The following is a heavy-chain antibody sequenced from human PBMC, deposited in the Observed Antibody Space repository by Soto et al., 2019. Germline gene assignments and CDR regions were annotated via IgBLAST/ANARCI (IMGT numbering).Heavy chain of an antibody. Sequence: ASVKVSCKASGYAFTIYYRRWVRQAPGQGLEWMGIINPSGGSTSYAQKFQDRVTMTRDTSTSTVYMELSSLRSEDTAVYYCARVLTYYDFSAPLWGQGTLVTVSS. V-gene: IGHV1-46*01. CDR2: INPSGGST. CDR1: GYAFTIYY. D-gene: IGHD3-3*01. CDR3: ARVLTYYDFSAPL. J-gene: IGHJ4*02.